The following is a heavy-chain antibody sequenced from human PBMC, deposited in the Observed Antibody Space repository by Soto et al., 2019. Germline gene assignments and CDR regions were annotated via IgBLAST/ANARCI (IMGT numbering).Heavy chain of an antibody. V-gene: IGHV3-48*02. CDR3: ARASVYTAMVYYYYYYGMDV. CDR2: ISSSSSTI. CDR1: GFTFSSYS. Sequence: EVQLVESGGGLVQPGGSLRLSCAASGFTFSSYSMNWVRQAPGKGLEWVSYISSSSSTIYYADSVKGRFTISRDNAKNSLYLQMNSLRDEDTAVYYCARASVYTAMVYYYYYYGMDVWGQGTTVTVSS. J-gene: IGHJ6*02. D-gene: IGHD5-18*01.